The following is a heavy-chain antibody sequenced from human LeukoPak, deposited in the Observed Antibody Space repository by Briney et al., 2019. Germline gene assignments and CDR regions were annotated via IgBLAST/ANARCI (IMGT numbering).Heavy chain of an antibody. CDR3: AKDLFCGSGSYHNRFDP. V-gene: IGHV3-43*02. CDR2: ISGDGGST. CDR1: GFTFDDYA. D-gene: IGHD3-10*01. Sequence: PGGSLRLSCAASGFTFDDYAMHWVRQAPGKGLEWVSLISGDGGSTYYADSVKGRFTISRDNSKTSLYLQMNSLRTEDTALYYCAKDLFCGSGSYHNRFDPWGQGTLVTVSS. J-gene: IGHJ5*02.